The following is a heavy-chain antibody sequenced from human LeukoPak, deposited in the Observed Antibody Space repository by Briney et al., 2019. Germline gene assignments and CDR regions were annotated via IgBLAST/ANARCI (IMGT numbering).Heavy chain of an antibody. V-gene: IGHV1-69*04. CDR3: PSRIVVVTAGDAFDI. Sequence: SVKVSCKASGGTFSSYAISWVRQAPGQGLEWMGRIIPILGIANYAQKFQGRVTITADKSTSTAYMELSSLRSEDTAVYLCPSRIVVVTAGDAFDIWGQGTMDTVSS. CDR1: GGTFSSYA. CDR2: IIPILGIA. D-gene: IGHD2-21*02. J-gene: IGHJ3*02.